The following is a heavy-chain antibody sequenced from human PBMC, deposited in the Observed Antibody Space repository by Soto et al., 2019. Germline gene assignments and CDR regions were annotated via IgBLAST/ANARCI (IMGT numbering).Heavy chain of an antibody. CDR2: IYYSGST. J-gene: IGHJ6*02. Sequence: SETLSLTCTVSGGSISSYYWSWIRQPPGRGLEWIGYIYYSGSTNYNPSLKSRVTISVDTSKNQFSLKLSSVTAADTAVYYCARLSDFWSGYPYGMDVWGQGTTVTVSS. CDR3: ARLSDFWSGYPYGMDV. V-gene: IGHV4-59*01. CDR1: GGSISSYY. D-gene: IGHD3-3*01.